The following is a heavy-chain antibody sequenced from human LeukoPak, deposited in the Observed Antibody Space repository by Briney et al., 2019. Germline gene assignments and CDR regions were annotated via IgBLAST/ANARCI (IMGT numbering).Heavy chain of an antibody. D-gene: IGHD4-11*01. CDR2: IYSGGST. V-gene: IGHV3-66*04. Sequence: ETLSLTCAVSGGSISSSNWWSWVRQPPGKGLEWVSVIYSGGSTYYADSVKGRFTISRDNSKNTLYLQMNSLRAEDTAVYYCASQGYGMTTVTSFDYWGQGTLVTVSS. CDR3: ASQGYGMTTVTSFDY. J-gene: IGHJ4*02. CDR1: GGSISSSNW.